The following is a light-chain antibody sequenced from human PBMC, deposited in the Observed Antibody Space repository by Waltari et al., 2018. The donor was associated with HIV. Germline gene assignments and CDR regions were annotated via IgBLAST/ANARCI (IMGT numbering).Light chain of an antibody. CDR2: EVT. CDR1: SSNVGSDDL. CDR3: CSCPRSGIRYV. J-gene: IGLJ1*01. Sequence: QSALTQPASVSGSPGQSITISCTGTSSNVGSDDLVSWYQQHPGEAPTLLIYEVTNLPSVVSNRFSGSKSGNTASLTISGLQAEDEADYYCCSCPRSGIRYVFGTGTKDTVL. V-gene: IGLV2-23*02.